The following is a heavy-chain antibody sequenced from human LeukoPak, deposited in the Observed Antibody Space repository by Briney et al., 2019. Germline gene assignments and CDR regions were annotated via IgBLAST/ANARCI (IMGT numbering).Heavy chain of an antibody. CDR3: ARDLDIVVVPASWFHP. Sequence: KPGGSLRLSCAASGFTFRSYSMNWVRQAPGRGLEWVSSISSSSKYIYYADSVKGRFTISRDDAKNSLSPQMNSLRAEDTAVYYCARDLDIVVVPASWFHPWGQGTLVTVSS. D-gene: IGHD2-2*03. CDR1: GFTFRSYS. CDR2: ISSSSKYI. V-gene: IGHV3-21*01. J-gene: IGHJ5*02.